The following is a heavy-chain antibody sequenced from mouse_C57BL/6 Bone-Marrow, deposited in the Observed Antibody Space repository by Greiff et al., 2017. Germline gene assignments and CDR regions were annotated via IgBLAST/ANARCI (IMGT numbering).Heavy chain of an antibody. D-gene: IGHD1-1*01. CDR1: GFTFSDFY. CDR2: SRNKANDYTT. V-gene: IGHV7-1*01. CDR3: ARDGNYYGSSHWYFDV. Sequence: EVKLMESGGGLVQSGRSLRLSCATSGFTFSDFYMEWVRQAPGKGLEWIAASRNKANDYTTEYSAYVKGRFIVSRDTYQSILYLQMNALRAEDTAIYYCARDGNYYGSSHWYFDVWGTGTTVTVSS. J-gene: IGHJ1*03.